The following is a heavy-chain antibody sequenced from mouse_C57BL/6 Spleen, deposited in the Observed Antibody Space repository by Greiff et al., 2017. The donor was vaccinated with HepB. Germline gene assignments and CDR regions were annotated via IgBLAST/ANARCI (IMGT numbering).Heavy chain of an antibody. CDR1: GISITTGNYR. CDR3: ARYTYYGSSHLFDY. V-gene: IGHV3-5*01. D-gene: IGHD1-1*01. CDR2: IYYSGTI. J-gene: IGHJ2*01. Sequence: EVQLQQSGPGLVKPSQTVFLTCTVTGISITTGNYRWSWIRQFPGNKLEWIGYIYYSGTITYNPSLTSRTTITRDTPKNQFFLDMNSLTAEDTATYYCARYTYYGSSHLFDYWGQGTTLTVSS.